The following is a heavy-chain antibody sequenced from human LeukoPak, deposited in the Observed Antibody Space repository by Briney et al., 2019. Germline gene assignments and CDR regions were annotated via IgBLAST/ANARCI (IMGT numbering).Heavy chain of an antibody. CDR1: GFTFSSYA. Sequence: PGGSLRLSCAASGFTFSSYAMHWVRQAPGKGLEWVAVLSYDGSNKYYADSVKGRFTISRDNSKNTLYLQMNSLRAEDTAVYYCARDYYDSSGYSRGIDYWGQGTLVTVSS. CDR2: LSYDGSNK. D-gene: IGHD3-22*01. J-gene: IGHJ4*02. V-gene: IGHV3-30*01. CDR3: ARDYYDSSGYSRGIDY.